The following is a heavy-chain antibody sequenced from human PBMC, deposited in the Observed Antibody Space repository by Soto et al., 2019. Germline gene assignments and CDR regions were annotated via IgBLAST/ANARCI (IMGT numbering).Heavy chain of an antibody. CDR2: INPTFVST. V-gene: IGHV1-46*01. CDR3: ARERSEQFDY. J-gene: IGHJ4*02. Sequence: GASVKVSCKASGYTFTNYFFHWVRQAPGQGLEWMGMINPTFVSTSYTQDLQGRVTMTRDTSTGTVYMDLTSLKSEDTAVYYCARERSEQFDYWGQGTLVTVSS. D-gene: IGHD1-26*01. CDR1: GYTFTNYF.